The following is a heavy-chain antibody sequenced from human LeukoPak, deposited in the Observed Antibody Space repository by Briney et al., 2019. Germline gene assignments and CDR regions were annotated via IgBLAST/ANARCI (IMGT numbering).Heavy chain of an antibody. J-gene: IGHJ5*02. V-gene: IGHV4-59*01. CDR3: ARASVLTGWNWFDP. CDR1: GGSIGSYY. CDR2: IYYSGST. D-gene: IGHD3-9*01. Sequence: SETLSHTCTVSGGSIGSYYWSWIRQPPGKGLEWIGYIYYSGSTNYNPSLKSRVTISVDTSKNQFSLKLSSVTAADTAVYYCARASVLTGWNWFDPWGQGTLVTVSS.